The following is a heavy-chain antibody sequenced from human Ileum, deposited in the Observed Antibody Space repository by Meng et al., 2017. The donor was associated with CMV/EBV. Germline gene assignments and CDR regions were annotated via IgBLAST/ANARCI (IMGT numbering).Heavy chain of an antibody. J-gene: IGHJ4*02. V-gene: IGHV3-7*01. D-gene: IGHD2-2*01. CDR2: IKKDGSEK. CDR3: ASVYCSSTSCPFDY. CDR1: GFTFSSDW. Sequence: GESLKISCAASGFTFSSDWMSWVRQAPGKGLEWVANIKKDGSEKQYVDSVKGRFTISRDNARNSLYLQMNSLRAEDTAVYYCASVYCSSTSCPFDYWGQGTLVTVSS.